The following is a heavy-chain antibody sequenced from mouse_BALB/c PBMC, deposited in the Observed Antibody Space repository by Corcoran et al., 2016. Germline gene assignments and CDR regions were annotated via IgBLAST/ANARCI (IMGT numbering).Heavy chain of an antibody. CDR1: GYTFTSYV. J-gene: IGHJ2*01. D-gene: IGHD2-2*01. CDR3: GRGGGYAGFDY. V-gene: IGHV1S136*01. Sequence: EVQLQQSGPELVKPGASVKMSCKASGYTFTSYVMHWVKQKPGQGLEWIGYINPYNDGTKYNEKFKGKATLMSDKSSSTAYMELSSLTSGDSAVYYCGRGGGYAGFDYWGQGTTLTVS. CDR2: INPYNDGT.